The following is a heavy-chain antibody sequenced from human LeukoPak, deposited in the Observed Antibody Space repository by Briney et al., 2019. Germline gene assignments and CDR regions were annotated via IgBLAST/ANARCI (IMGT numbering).Heavy chain of an antibody. CDR3: ARRLSGDGYNRGYFDY. V-gene: IGHV4-39*02. D-gene: IGHD5-24*01. Sequence: SETLSVTCTVSGGSISRSRYYWGWIRQPPGKGLEGIGSIYYSGSTYYNPSLKSRVTISVDMSTNHSSLKLSSVTAADTAVYYCARRLSGDGYNRGYFDYWGQGTLVTVSS. CDR2: IYYSGST. CDR1: GGSISRSRYY. J-gene: IGHJ4*02.